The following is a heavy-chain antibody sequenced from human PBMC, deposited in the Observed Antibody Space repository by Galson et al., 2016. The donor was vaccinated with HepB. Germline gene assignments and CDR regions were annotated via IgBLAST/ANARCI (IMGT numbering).Heavy chain of an antibody. V-gene: IGHV1-18*01. Sequence: SVKVSCKASGYTFTSYDISWVRQAPGQGLEWMGWISAYNGNTNYAQKFQGRVTMTTDTSTSTAYMELRSLRSDDTAVYYCARDLSTGRFLENFDYWGQGTLVTVSS. D-gene: IGHD3-3*01. CDR3: ARDLSTGRFLENFDY. J-gene: IGHJ4*02. CDR1: GYTFTSYD. CDR2: ISAYNGNT.